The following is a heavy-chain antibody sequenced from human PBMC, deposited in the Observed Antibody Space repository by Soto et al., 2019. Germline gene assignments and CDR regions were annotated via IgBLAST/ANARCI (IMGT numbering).Heavy chain of an antibody. CDR3: ARDAPLSMIVVVGVDDF. D-gene: IGHD3-22*01. CDR2: ISSSSTFK. CDR1: GFTFSNYN. Sequence: EVQLVESGGGLVKPGGSLRLSCAASGFTFSNYNMNWVRQAPGKGLEWVSSISSSSTFKNYAASVKGRFTISRDNDMYSVYLHMGSLGADVTAVYYCARDAPLSMIVVVGVDDFWGPGTLVTFAS. J-gene: IGHJ4*02. V-gene: IGHV3-21*02.